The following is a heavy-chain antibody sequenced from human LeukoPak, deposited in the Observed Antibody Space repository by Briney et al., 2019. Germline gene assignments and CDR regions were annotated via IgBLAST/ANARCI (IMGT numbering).Heavy chain of an antibody. J-gene: IGHJ4*02. D-gene: IGHD3-22*01. CDR2: IYYSGST. CDR1: GGSFSGYY. Sequence: SETLSLTCAVYGGSFSGYYWSWIRQPPGKGLEWIGSIYYSGSTYYNPSLKSRVTISVDTSKNQFSLKLSSVTAADTAVYYCAGGYYDSSGNPPDDYWGQGTLVTVSS. V-gene: IGHV4-34*01. CDR3: AGGYYDSSGNPPDDY.